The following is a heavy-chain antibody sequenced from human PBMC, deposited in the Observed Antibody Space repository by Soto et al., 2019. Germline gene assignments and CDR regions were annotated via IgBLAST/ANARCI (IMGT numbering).Heavy chain of an antibody. CDR2: MSGLGGST. CDR1: GFIFSAYS. V-gene: IGHV3-23*01. D-gene: IGHD2-8*01. J-gene: IGHJ4*02. CDR3: AKSNGDTWQQYFFDY. Sequence: EVQLLESGGGLVQPGGSLRLSRTASGFIFSAYSMSWVRQAPGKGLEWVSGMSGLGGSTYYADSVKGRFTISRDNSKNTLYLQMHSLRADDTAVYYCAKSNGDTWQQYFFDYWGQGTLLTVSS.